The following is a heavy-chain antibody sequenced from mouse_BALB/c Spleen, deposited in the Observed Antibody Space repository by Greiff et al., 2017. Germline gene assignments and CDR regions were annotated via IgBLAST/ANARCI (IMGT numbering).Heavy chain of an antibody. V-gene: IGHV3-6*02. J-gene: IGHJ3*01. Sequence: VQLQQSGPGLVKPSQSLSLTCSVTGYSITSGYYWNWIRQFPGNKLEWMGYISYDGSNNYNPSLKNRISITRDTSKNQFFLKLNSVTTEDTATYYCAREEYGNYVFAYWGQGTLVTVSA. CDR1: GYSITSGYY. CDR3: AREEYGNYVFAY. D-gene: IGHD2-10*02. CDR2: ISYDGSN.